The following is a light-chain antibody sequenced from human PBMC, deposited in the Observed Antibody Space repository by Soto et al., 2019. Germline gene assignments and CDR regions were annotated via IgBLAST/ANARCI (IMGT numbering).Light chain of an antibody. Sequence: EIVMTQAPATLSVXXGEXVTLSCRASQSVSRSLAWYQQKPGQAPRLLIYGASTRAIGIPGRFSGSGSETQFTLTISRLKSEDFAVYYCQQDNNWWTFGHGTKVEPK. V-gene: IGKV3-15*01. CDR1: QSVSRS. J-gene: IGKJ1*01. CDR3: QQDNNWWT. CDR2: GAS.